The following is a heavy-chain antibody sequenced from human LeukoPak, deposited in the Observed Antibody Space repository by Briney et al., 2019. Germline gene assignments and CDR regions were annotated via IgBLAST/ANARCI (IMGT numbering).Heavy chain of an antibody. CDR1: GGSISSYY. D-gene: IGHD2-2*02. CDR2: IYYSGST. J-gene: IGHJ3*02. V-gene: IGHV4-59*01. CDR3: ARSRPQCSSTSCYTDAFDI. Sequence: SETLSLTCTVSGGSISSYYWSWIRQPPGKGLEWIGYIYYSGSTNYNPSLKSRVTISVDTSKNQFSLKLSSVTAADTAVYYCARSRPQCSSTSCYTDAFDIWGQGTMVTVSS.